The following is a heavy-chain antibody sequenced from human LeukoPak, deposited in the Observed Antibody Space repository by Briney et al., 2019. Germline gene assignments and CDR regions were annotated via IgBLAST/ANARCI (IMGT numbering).Heavy chain of an antibody. Sequence: GASVKVSCKASGYTFTSYGISWVRQAPGQGLEWMGWISAYNGNTNYAQKLQGRVTMTTDTSTSTAYMELRSLRSDDTAVYHCARDHPDTNPYAFDIWGQGTMVTVSS. CDR1: GYTFTSYG. CDR2: ISAYNGNT. V-gene: IGHV1-18*01. J-gene: IGHJ3*02. D-gene: IGHD2-2*01. CDR3: ARDHPDTNPYAFDI.